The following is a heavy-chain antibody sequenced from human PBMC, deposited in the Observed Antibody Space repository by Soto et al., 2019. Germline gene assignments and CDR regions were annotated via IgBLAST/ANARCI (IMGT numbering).Heavy chain of an antibody. CDR3: ATHKLTRPNTGPLS. CDR2: IDPSDSYT. J-gene: IGHJ4*02. CDR1: GYSFTSYW. D-gene: IGHD1-1*01. V-gene: IGHV5-10-1*01. Sequence: GESLKISCKGSGYSFTSYWISWVRQMPGKGLEWMGRIDPSDSYTNYSPSFQGHVTISADNSISTAYLQWSSLKASDTAMYYCATHKLTRPNTGPLSWGQGTLVTVSS.